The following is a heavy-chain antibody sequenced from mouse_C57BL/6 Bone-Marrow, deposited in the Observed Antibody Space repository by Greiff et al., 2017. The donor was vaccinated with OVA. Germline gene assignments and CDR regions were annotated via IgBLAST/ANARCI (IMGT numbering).Heavy chain of an antibody. CDR3: AKTAQATWIAY. CDR1: GYAFTNYL. D-gene: IGHD3-2*02. V-gene: IGHV1-54*01. J-gene: IGHJ3*01. CDR2: INPGSGGT. Sequence: QVQLQQSGAELVRPGTSVQVSCKASGYAFTNYLIEWVKQRPGQGLEWIGVINPGSGGTNYNEEFKGKATLTADKSSSTAYMQLSSLTSEDSAVYFCAKTAQATWIAYWGQGTLVTVSA.